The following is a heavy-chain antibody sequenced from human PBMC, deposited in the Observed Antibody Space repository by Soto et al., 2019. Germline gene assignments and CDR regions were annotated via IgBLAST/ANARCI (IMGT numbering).Heavy chain of an antibody. CDR2: IIPIFGTA. Sequence: QVPLVQSGAEVTKPGSSVKVSCKASGGTFSSYAISWVRQAPGQGLEWMGGIIPIFGTANYAQKFQGRVTITADKSTSTAYMELSSLRSEDTAVYYCARTDYGGNSGSYYFDYWGQGTLVTVSS. V-gene: IGHV1-69*06. CDR3: ARTDYGGNSGSYYFDY. CDR1: GGTFSSYA. D-gene: IGHD4-17*01. J-gene: IGHJ4*02.